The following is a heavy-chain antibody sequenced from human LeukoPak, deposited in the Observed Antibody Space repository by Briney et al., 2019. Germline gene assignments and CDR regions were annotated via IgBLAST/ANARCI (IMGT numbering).Heavy chain of an antibody. D-gene: IGHD3-22*01. V-gene: IGHV3-23*01. CDR2: ISGSGGGT. J-gene: IGHJ4*02. CDR1: GFIFNNFG. CDR3: AKRGVVIRVILVGFHKEAYYFDS. Sequence: GGSLRLSCAASGFIFNNFGLIWVRQAPGKGLEWVAGISGSGGGTHYTDSVKGRFTISRDNPKNTLYLQMNNLRAGDTAVYFCAKRGVVIRVILVGFHKEAYYFDSWGQGALVTVSS.